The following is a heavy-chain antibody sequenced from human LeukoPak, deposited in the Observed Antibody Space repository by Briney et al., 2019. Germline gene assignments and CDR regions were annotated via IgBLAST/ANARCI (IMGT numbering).Heavy chain of an antibody. J-gene: IGHJ4*02. CDR2: FYYSGST. D-gene: IGHD5-24*01. V-gene: IGHV4-39*01. CDR1: GGSINSSSDY. Sequence: SGTLSLTCTVSGGSINSSSDYWGWMRQPPGKGLEWIGSFYYSGSTYYNPSLKSRVTISVDTSKNQFSLKLSSVTAADTAVYYCARLGDGYNSERDFDYWGQGTLVTVSS. CDR3: ARLGDGYNSERDFDY.